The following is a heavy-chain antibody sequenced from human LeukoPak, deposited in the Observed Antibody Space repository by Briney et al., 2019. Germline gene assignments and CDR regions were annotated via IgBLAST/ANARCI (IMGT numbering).Heavy chain of an antibody. V-gene: IGHV1-18*01. D-gene: IGHD6-13*01. J-gene: IGHJ4*02. Sequence: GASVKVSCKASGYTFTNYDINWVRQAPGQGLEWMGWISAYNGNTNYAQKLQGRVTMTTDTSTSTAYMELRSLRSDDTAVYYCAREVGVAAAGTTSLDYWGQGTLVTVSS. CDR2: ISAYNGNT. CDR3: AREVGVAAAGTTSLDY. CDR1: GYTFTNYD.